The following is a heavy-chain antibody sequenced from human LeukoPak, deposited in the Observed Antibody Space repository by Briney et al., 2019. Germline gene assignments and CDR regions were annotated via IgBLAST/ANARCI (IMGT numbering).Heavy chain of an antibody. Sequence: GGSLRLSCAASGLTVTNAWMNWVRQAPGKGLEWVSVIYSGGSTYYADSVKGRFTISRDNSKNTLYLQMNCLRAEDTAVYYCARGVGSGSRLRAGDYWGQGTLVTVSS. CDR1: GLTVTNAW. V-gene: IGHV3-53*01. CDR2: IYSGGST. J-gene: IGHJ4*02. D-gene: IGHD1-26*01. CDR3: ARGVGSGSRLRAGDY.